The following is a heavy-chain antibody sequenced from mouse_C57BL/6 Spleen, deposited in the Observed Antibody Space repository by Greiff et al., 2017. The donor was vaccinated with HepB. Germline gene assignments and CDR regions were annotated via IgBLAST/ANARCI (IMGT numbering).Heavy chain of an antibody. CDR2: IYPSDSET. CDR1: GYTFTSYW. CDR3: ARGDWDKGY. J-gene: IGHJ2*01. Sequence: QVQLQQPGAELVRPGSSVKLSCKASGYTFTSYWMDWVKQRPGQGLEWIGNIYPSDSETHYNQKFKDKATLTVDKSSSTAYMQLSSLTSEDSAVYYCARGDWDKGYWGQGTTLTASS. D-gene: IGHD4-1*01. V-gene: IGHV1-61*01.